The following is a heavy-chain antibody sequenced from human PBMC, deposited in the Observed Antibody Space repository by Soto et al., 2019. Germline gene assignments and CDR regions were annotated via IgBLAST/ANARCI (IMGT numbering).Heavy chain of an antibody. V-gene: IGHV1-18*01. CDR1: GYTFTSFG. D-gene: IGHD2-2*01. Sequence: QVQLVQSGAEVKKPGASVKVSCKASGYTFTSFGVSWVRQAPGQGLEWMGWISAYNGNINYAQNLQGRVTLTTDTXMSTAYMELRGLRSDDTAVYYCVRVPIVVVPIAMDYWGQGTLVIVSS. CDR3: VRVPIVVVPIAMDY. J-gene: IGHJ4*02. CDR2: ISAYNGNI.